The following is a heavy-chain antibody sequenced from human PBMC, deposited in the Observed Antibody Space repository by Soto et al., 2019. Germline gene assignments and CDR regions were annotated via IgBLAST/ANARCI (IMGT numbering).Heavy chain of an antibody. Sequence: GGSLRLSCATSGFTFTRYSMNWVRQAPGKGLEWVSSISSTTNYIYYADSMKGRFTVSRDNAKNSVYLEMNSLSAEDTAVYYCARESEDLTSNFDYWGQGTLVTVSS. CDR3: ARESEDLTSNFDY. J-gene: IGHJ4*02. V-gene: IGHV3-21*01. CDR1: GFTFTRYS. CDR2: ISSTTNYI.